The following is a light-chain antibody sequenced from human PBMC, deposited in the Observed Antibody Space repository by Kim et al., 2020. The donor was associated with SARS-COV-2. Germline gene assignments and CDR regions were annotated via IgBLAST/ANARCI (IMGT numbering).Light chain of an antibody. Sequence: SPEQSATLSCRASHRSSNCLAWYQKQPGQAPRLLVFDAATRATGIPARFRGSGSGTQFTLTISSLQSEDFAVYYCQQHHEWPPITYGQGTRLEIK. V-gene: IGKV3-15*01. J-gene: IGKJ5*01. CDR2: DAA. CDR3: QQHHEWPPIT. CDR1: HRSSNC.